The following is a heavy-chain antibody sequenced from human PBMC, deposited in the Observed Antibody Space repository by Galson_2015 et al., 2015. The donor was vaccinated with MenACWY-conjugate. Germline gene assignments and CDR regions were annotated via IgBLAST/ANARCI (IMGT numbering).Heavy chain of an antibody. J-gene: IGHJ4*02. CDR3: ARDPERGDGYVLDY. CDR1: GFTFSSYW. D-gene: IGHD5-24*01. CDR2: INRDGSST. V-gene: IGHV3-74*01. Sequence: SLRLSCAASGFTFSSYWMYWVRQAPGKGLVWVAHINRDGSSTSYADSVKGRFTISRDNAKNMLYLQMNSLRAEDKAVYYCARDPERGDGYVLDYWGQGTLVTVSS.